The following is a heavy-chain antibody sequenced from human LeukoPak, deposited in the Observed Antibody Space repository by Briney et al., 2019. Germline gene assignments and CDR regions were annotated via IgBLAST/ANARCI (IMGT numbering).Heavy chain of an antibody. J-gene: IGHJ4*02. CDR2: IYPGDSDT. CDR1: GYSFTSYW. CDR3: ARRYFDWLSNQYYFDY. D-gene: IGHD3-9*01. Sequence: GESLKISCKGSGYSFTSYWIGWVRQMPGKGLEWMGIIYPGDSDTRYSPSFQGQVTISADKSISTAYLQWSSLKASDTAVYYCARRYFDWLSNQYYFDYWGQGTLVTVSS. V-gene: IGHV5-51*01.